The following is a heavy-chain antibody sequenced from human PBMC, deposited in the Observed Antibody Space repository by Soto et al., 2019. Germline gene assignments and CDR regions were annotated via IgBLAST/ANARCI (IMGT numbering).Heavy chain of an antibody. V-gene: IGHV1-18*01. CDR3: AKNGQPPYYYYGMDV. J-gene: IGHJ6*02. CDR1: GYTFSRYG. Sequence: QGQLVQSGPEVKKPGASVKVSCKTSGYTFSRYGISWVRQAPGQGLEWMGWISGYNGDTNYAQKVQGRVTMTTDTSTYTAYMELRSLTSDDTAIYYCAKNGQPPYYYYGMDVWGQGTTVTVSS. D-gene: IGHD2-8*01. CDR2: ISGYNGDT.